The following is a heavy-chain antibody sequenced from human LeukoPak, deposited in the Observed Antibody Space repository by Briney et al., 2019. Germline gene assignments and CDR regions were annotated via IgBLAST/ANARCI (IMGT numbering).Heavy chain of an antibody. V-gene: IGHV3-30*03. Sequence: GGSLRLSCAASGFTFSSYGIHWVRQAPGKGLEWVAVISYDGSNKYYADSVKGRFTISRDNSKNTLYLQMNSLRAEDTAVYYCALKADYESSGYYSPFDYWGQGTLVTVSS. D-gene: IGHD3-22*01. CDR2: ISYDGSNK. J-gene: IGHJ4*02. CDR3: ALKADYESSGYYSPFDY. CDR1: GFTFSSYG.